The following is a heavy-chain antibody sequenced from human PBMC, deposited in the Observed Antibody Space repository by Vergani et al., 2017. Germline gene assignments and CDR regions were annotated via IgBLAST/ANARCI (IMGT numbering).Heavy chain of an antibody. V-gene: IGHV4-59*01. CDR2: IYYSGST. J-gene: IGHJ6*03. D-gene: IGHD2-2*01. CDR1: GGSISSYY. CDR3: GSSTKGYYYYYMDV. Sequence: QVQLQESGPGLVKPSETLSLPCTVPGGSISSYYCSWILQPPGKGLEWIGYIYYSGSTNYNPSLKSRVTISVDTSKNQFSLELSSVTAADTAVYYCGSSTKGYYYYYMDVWGKGTTVTVSS.